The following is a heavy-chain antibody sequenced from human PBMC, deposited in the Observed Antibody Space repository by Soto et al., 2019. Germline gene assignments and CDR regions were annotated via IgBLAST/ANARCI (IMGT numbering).Heavy chain of an antibody. V-gene: IGHV1-2*04. D-gene: IGHD3-16*01. CDR1: GYSFAGFY. Sequence: VKVSCKASGYSFAGFYIHWMRQAPGQGLEWVGSINSNSGATTYAQKFQDSVAMTRDTSVSTAYMDLNRLTSDDTAIYYCAIIMTHSDSFDIWGQGTMVTVS. CDR3: AIIMTHSDSFDI. J-gene: IGHJ3*02. CDR2: INSNSGAT.